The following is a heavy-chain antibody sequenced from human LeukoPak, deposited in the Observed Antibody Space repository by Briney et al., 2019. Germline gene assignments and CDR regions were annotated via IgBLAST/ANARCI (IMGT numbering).Heavy chain of an antibody. D-gene: IGHD3-10*01. CDR1: GFTFSSYA. V-gene: IGHV3-23*01. CDR2: ISGSGGST. Sequence: GSLRLSCAASGFTFSSYAMSWVRQAPGKGLEWVSAISGSGGSTYYADSVKGRFTISRDNSKNTLYLQMNSLRAEDTAVYYCAKDYPNYYGSGSYYLYWGQGTLVTVSS. J-gene: IGHJ4*02. CDR3: AKDYPNYYGSGSYYLY.